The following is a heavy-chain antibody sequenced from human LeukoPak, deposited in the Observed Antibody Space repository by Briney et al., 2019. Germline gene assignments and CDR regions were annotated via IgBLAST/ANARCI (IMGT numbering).Heavy chain of an antibody. V-gene: IGHV3-23*01. CDR1: RFTFSSYA. Sequence: PGGSLRLSCAASRFTFSSYAMSWVRQAPGKGLEWVSAISGSGGSTYYADSVKGRFTISRDNSKNTLYLQMNSLRAEDTAVYYCATDTYYYDSSGLCCDYWGQGTLVTVSS. J-gene: IGHJ4*02. D-gene: IGHD3-22*01. CDR3: ATDTYYYDSSGLCCDY. CDR2: ISGSGGST.